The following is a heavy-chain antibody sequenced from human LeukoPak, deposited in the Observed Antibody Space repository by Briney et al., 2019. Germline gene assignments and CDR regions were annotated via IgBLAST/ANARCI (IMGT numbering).Heavy chain of an antibody. CDR1: GGSVSSGSYY. J-gene: IGHJ4*02. CDR3: ARMAALKYSYGYTLAVFDY. D-gene: IGHD5-18*01. CDR2: IYYSGST. V-gene: IGHV4-61*01. Sequence: SETLSLTCTVSGGSVSSGSYYWSWIRQPPGKGLEWHGYIYYSGSTNYNPSLKSRVTISVDTSKNQFSLKLSSVTAADTAVYYCARMAALKYSYGYTLAVFDYWGQGTLVTVSS.